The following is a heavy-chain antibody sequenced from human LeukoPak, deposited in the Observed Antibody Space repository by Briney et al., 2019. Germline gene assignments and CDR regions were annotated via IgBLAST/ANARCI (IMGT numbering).Heavy chain of an antibody. D-gene: IGHD1-26*01. CDR1: GYTFTSYG. Sequence: ASAKVSCKASGYTFTSYGISWVRQAPGQGLEWMGWISAYNGNTNYAQKLQGRVTMTTDTSTSTAYMELRSLRSDDTAVYYCGRVGSGSIGDAFDIWGQGTMVTVSS. J-gene: IGHJ3*02. V-gene: IGHV1-18*01. CDR3: GRVGSGSIGDAFDI. CDR2: ISAYNGNT.